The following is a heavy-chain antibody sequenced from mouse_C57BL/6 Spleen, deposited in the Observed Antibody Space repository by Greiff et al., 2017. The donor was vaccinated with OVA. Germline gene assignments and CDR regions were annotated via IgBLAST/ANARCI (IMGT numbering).Heavy chain of an antibody. J-gene: IGHJ1*03. Sequence: EVKLEESGGDLVKPGGSLKLSCAASGFTFSSYGMSWVRQTPDKRLEWVATISSGGSYTYYPDSVKGRFTISRDNAKNTLYLQMSSLKSEDTAMYYCASPITTVVARYFDVWGTGTTVTVSS. V-gene: IGHV5-6*02. D-gene: IGHD1-1*01. CDR1: GFTFSSYG. CDR2: ISSGGSYT. CDR3: ASPITTVVARYFDV.